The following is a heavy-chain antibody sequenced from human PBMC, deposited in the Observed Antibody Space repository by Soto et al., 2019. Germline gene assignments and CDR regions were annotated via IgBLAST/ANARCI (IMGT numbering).Heavy chain of an antibody. D-gene: IGHD5-18*01. Sequence: GGSLRLSCAASGFTFSSYGMHWVRQAPGKGLEWVAVISYDGSNKYYADSVKGRFTISRDNSKNTLYLQMNSLRAEDTAVYYCANPPPAHRGYSYGHGFDYWGQGTLVTVSS. CDR3: ANPPPAHRGYSYGHGFDY. J-gene: IGHJ4*02. CDR2: ISYDGSNK. CDR1: GFTFSSYG. V-gene: IGHV3-30*18.